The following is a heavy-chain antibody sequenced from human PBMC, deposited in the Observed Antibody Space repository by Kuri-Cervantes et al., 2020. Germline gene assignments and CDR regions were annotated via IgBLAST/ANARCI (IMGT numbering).Heavy chain of an antibody. V-gene: IGHV3-23*01. CDR3: ARGGFLDILTGLRGTDAFDI. J-gene: IGHJ3*02. Sequence: GESLKISCAASGFTFSSYAMSWVRQAPGKGLEWVSAISGSGGSTYYADSVKGRFTISRDNSKNTLCLQMNSLRAEDTAVYYCARGGFLDILTGLRGTDAFDIWGQGTMVTVSS. CDR2: ISGSGGST. D-gene: IGHD3-9*01. CDR1: GFTFSSYA.